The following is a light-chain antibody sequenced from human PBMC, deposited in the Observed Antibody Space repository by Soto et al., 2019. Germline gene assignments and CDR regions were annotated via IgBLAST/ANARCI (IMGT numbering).Light chain of an antibody. CDR2: GAS. V-gene: IGKV3-20*01. CDR1: LRVSSSY. CDR3: QQYGSSPWT. Sequence: EMVVTQSPGTMSLSPGERATLSCRASLRVSSSYLGWYQQKPGQAPRLLIYGASSMAMGIPVRFSGSGSGTDFALTISRLEPEDVAVYYCQQYGSSPWTFGQGTKVDIK. J-gene: IGKJ1*01.